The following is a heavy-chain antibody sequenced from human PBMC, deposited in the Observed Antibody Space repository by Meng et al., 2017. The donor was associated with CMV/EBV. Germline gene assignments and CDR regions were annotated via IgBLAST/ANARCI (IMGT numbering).Heavy chain of an antibody. Sequence: ASVKVSCQASGYIFTAYYIYWVRQAPEQGLEWMGWINPNSGSTHYAQKFRGRVTVTRDASISTAYMELSSLRSDDTAVYYCARTYTANDPFDFWGQGTMVTVSS. V-gene: IGHV1-2*02. J-gene: IGHJ3*01. CDR2: INPNSGST. CDR1: GYIFTAYY. CDR3: ARTYTANDPFDF. D-gene: IGHD5-18*01.